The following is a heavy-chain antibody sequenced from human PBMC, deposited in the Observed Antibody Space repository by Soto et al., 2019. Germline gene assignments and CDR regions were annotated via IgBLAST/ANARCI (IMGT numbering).Heavy chain of an antibody. D-gene: IGHD3-22*01. Sequence: PGGSLRLSCAASGFTFSSYSMNWVRQAPGKGLEWVSYISSSSSTIYYADSVKGRFTISRDNAKNSLYLQMNSLRAEDTAVYYCARETEYYYDSSGSQPFDYWGQGTLVTVSS. V-gene: IGHV3-48*01. CDR2: ISSSSSTI. CDR3: ARETEYYYDSSGSQPFDY. CDR1: GFTFSSYS. J-gene: IGHJ4*02.